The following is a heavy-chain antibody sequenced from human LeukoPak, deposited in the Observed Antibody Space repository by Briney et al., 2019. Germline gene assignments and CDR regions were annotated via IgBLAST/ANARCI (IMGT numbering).Heavy chain of an antibody. CDR2: INSDGSWT. Sequence: GGSLRLSCAASGNYWMHWVRQVPGKGLVWVSHINSDGSWTSYADSVKGRFTISKDNAKNTVYLQMNSLRAEDTAVYYCLRDVIRRGQGTLVTVSS. V-gene: IGHV3-74*01. CDR1: GNYW. CDR3: LRDVIR. J-gene: IGHJ4*02. D-gene: IGHD3-10*01.